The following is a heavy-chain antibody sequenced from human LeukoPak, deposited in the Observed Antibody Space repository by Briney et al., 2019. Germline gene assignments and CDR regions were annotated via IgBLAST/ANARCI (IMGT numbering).Heavy chain of an antibody. CDR2: ISYDGSNK. J-gene: IGHJ4*02. CDR1: GFTFSSYG. Sequence: GGSLRLSCAASGFTFSSYGMRWVRQAPGKGLEWVAVISYDGSNKYYADSVKGRFTISRDNSKNTLYLQMNSLRAEDTAVYYCAKGSAGTGFDYWGQGTLVTVSS. D-gene: IGHD6-19*01. V-gene: IGHV3-30*18. CDR3: AKGSAGTGFDY.